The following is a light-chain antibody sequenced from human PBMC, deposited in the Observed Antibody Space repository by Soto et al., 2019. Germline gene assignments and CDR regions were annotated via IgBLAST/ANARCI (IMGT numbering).Light chain of an antibody. J-gene: IGKJ1*01. CDR1: QSIRSY. Sequence: DIQMTQSPSSLSASVGDRLTITCRASQSIRSYLNWYQQKPGKAPKVLIYAASSLPSGVPSRFSCSGAGTDCTRTISSLQPEDFSTDYCQQSYSTIWTFGQGTKVDIK. V-gene: IGKV1-39*01. CDR3: QQSYSTIWT. CDR2: AAS.